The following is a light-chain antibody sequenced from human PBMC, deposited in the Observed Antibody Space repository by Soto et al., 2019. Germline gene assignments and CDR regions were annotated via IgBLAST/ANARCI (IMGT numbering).Light chain of an antibody. Sequence: QPVLTQPASVSGSPGQSIAIACTGTSSDVGAYDYVSWYQQHPGKAPKVMIYDVSNRPSGVSNRFSGSKSGNTASLTISGLQAEDEADYYCSSYTSSSTYVFGTGTKLTVL. CDR3: SSYTSSSTYV. V-gene: IGLV2-14*01. J-gene: IGLJ1*01. CDR2: DVS. CDR1: SSDVGAYDY.